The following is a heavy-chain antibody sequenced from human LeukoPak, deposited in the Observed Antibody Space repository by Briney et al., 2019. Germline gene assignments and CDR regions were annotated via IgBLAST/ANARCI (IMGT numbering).Heavy chain of an antibody. CDR3: ARGRPHGNDY. J-gene: IGHJ4*02. CDR1: GFTFSSYW. V-gene: IGHV3-74*01. D-gene: IGHD4-23*01. Sequence: GGSLRLSCAASGFTFSSYWMNWVRQAPGKGLVWVSRIASDGSSTTYADSVKGRLSISRDNAKNTLYLQMNSLRVEDTAVYYCARGRPHGNDYWGQGTLVTVSS. CDR2: IASDGSST.